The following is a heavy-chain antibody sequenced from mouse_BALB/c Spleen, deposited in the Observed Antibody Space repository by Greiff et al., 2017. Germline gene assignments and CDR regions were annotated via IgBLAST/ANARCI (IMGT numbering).Heavy chain of an antibody. J-gene: IGHJ3*01. V-gene: IGHV1-80*01. CDR1: GYAFSGYW. Sequence: VQLQQSGAELVRPGSSVKISCKASGYAFSGYWMTWVKQRPGQGLEWIGQIYPGDGDTNYNGKFTGKATLTADKSSSTAYMQLSSLTSEDSAVYFCASGGYRYKGMAYWGQGTPVTVSA. CDR2: IYPGDGDT. CDR3: ASGGYRYKGMAY. D-gene: IGHD2-14*01.